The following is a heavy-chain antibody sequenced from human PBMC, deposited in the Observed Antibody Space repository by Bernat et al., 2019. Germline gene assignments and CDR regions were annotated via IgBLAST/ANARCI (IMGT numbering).Heavy chain of an antibody. Sequence: QVQLQESGPGLVKPSETLSLTCTVSGGSISSYYWSWIRQPPGKGLEWIGYIYYSGSTNYNPSLKSRVTISVHTSKNQFSLKLSSVTAADTAVYYCARAPGIYSSGWYYFDYWGQGTLVTVSS. CDR1: GGSISSYY. CDR2: IYYSGST. V-gene: IGHV4-59*01. D-gene: IGHD6-19*01. J-gene: IGHJ4*02. CDR3: ARAPGIYSSGWYYFDY.